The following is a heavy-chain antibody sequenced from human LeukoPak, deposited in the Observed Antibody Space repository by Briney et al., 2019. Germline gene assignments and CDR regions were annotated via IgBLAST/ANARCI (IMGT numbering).Heavy chain of an antibody. CDR2: FSGNDGYT. CDR3: AKRSTGYYFDS. CDR1: GFTFSNSI. V-gene: IGHV3-23*01. J-gene: IGHJ4*02. Sequence: QSGGSLRLSCAGSGFTFSNSILSWVRQAPGKGLEWLSTFSGNDGYTYYADSVKGRFTISRDNSKNTVYLQMSSLRAEDTANYYCAKRSTGYYFDSWGQGTLVTVSS. D-gene: IGHD2-2*01.